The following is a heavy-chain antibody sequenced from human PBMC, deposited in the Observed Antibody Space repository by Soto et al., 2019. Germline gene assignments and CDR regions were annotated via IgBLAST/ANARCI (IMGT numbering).Heavy chain of an antibody. D-gene: IGHD3-3*01. CDR3: AKDLLVLGFLEWQGGMDV. V-gene: IGHV3-23*01. CDR1: AFTFSSYA. J-gene: IGHJ6*02. Sequence: SLRLSCAASAFTFSSYAMSWVRQAPGKGLEWVSAISGSGGSTYYADPVKGRFTISRDNSKNTLYLQMNSLRAEDTAVYYCAKDLLVLGFLEWQGGMDVWGQGTTVTVSS. CDR2: ISGSGGST.